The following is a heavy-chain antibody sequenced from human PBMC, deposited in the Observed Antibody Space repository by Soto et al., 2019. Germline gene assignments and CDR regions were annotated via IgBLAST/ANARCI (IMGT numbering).Heavy chain of an antibody. D-gene: IGHD1-26*01. V-gene: IGHV3-49*03. CDR3: TRDYSGSYNPPDY. Sequence: GGSLRLSCTASGFTFGDYAMSWFRQAPGKGLEWVGFIRSKAYGGTTEYAASVKGRFTISRDDSKSIAYLQMNSLKTEDTAVYYCTRDYSGSYNPPDYWGQGTLVTVSS. CDR1: GFTFGDYA. CDR2: IRSKAYGGTT. J-gene: IGHJ4*02.